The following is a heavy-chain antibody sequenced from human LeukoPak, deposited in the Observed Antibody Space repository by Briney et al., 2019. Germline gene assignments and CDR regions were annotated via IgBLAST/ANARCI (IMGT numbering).Heavy chain of an antibody. Sequence: GGSLRLSCVTSGFTFSNHEMNWVRQAPGKGLEWVAYTSRGGSDISYADSAKGRFTISSDIASNILYLQMNSLRVEDTAVYFCVRARLIRLENFFDYWGQGTLVTVSS. J-gene: IGHJ4*02. V-gene: IGHV3-48*03. CDR1: GFTFSNHE. CDR2: TSRGGSDI. CDR3: VRARLIRLENFFDY. D-gene: IGHD2-21*01.